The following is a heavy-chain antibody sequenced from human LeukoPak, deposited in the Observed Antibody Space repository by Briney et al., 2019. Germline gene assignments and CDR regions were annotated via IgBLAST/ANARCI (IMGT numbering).Heavy chain of an antibody. V-gene: IGHV3-30*04. Sequence: GTSLRLSSAASGFTFSTYSMHWVRQAPGEGLEWVAVISYDGSKKYYADSVRGRFTISRDNSKNTLYLQMNSLRGDDTAVYFCVRDGPLEYCSRARCYFFDQWGQGALVTVSS. CDR1: GFTFSTYS. CDR2: ISYDGSKK. D-gene: IGHD2/OR15-2a*01. CDR3: VRDGPLEYCSRARCYFFDQ. J-gene: IGHJ4*02.